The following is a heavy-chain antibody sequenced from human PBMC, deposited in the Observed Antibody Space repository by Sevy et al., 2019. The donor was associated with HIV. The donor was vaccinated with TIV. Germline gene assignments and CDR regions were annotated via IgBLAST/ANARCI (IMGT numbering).Heavy chain of an antibody. CDR1: GFIFSNYA. D-gene: IGHD3-22*01. Sequence: GGSLRLSCAASGFIFSNYAMTWVRQAPGRGLEWVAIISADGGVKYYADSVKGRFTISRDNSDNTLSLQMNSLRTEESALYYCARENYYDSTSQGSFDVWGQGTMVTVS. J-gene: IGHJ3*01. V-gene: IGHV3-30-3*01. CDR3: ARENYYDSTSQGSFDV. CDR2: ISADGGVK.